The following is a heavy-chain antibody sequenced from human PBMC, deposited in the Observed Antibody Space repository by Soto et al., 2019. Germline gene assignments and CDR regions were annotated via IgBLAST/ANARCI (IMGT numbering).Heavy chain of an antibody. CDR1: GGSFSGYY. CDR3: ARDGRQPPQGGPYYYYGMDV. Sequence: SETLSLTCAVYGGSFSGYYWSWIRQPPGKGLDWIGEINHSGSTNYNPSLKSRVTISVDTSKNQFSLKLSSVTAADTAVYYCARDGRQPPQGGPYYYYGMDVWGQGTTVTVSS. CDR2: INHSGST. V-gene: IGHV4-34*01. D-gene: IGHD3-16*01. J-gene: IGHJ6*02.